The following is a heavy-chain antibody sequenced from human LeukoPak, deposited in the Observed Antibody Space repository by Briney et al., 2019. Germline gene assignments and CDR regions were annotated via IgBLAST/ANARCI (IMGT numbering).Heavy chain of an antibody. CDR2: IYYSGST. V-gene: IGHV4-31*03. CDR1: GGSISSGGYY. D-gene: IGHD3-10*01. CDR3: ARERLVRGAIFGY. Sequence: SETLSLTCTVSGGSISSGGYYWSWIRQHPGKGLEWIGYIYYSGSTYYNPSLKSRVTISVDTSKNQFSLKLSSVTAADTAVYYCARERLVRGAIFGYWGQGTLVTVSS. J-gene: IGHJ4*02.